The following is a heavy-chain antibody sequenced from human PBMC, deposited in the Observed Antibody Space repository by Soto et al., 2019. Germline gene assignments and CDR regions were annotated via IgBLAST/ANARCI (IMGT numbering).Heavy chain of an antibody. CDR3: ARDSWVYDILTGGVRGAFDI. D-gene: IGHD3-9*01. V-gene: IGHV4-31*03. CDR2: IYYSGST. J-gene: IGHJ3*02. Sequence: PSETLSLTCTVSGGSISSGGYYWSWIRQHPGKGLEWIGYIYYSGSTYYNPSLKSRVTISVDTSKNQFSLKLSSVTAADTAVYYCARDSWVYDILTGGVRGAFDIWGQGTMVTVSS. CDR1: GGSISSGGYY.